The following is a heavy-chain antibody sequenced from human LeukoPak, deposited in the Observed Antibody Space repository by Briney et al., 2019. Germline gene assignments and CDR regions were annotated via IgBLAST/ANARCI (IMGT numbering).Heavy chain of an antibody. CDR1: GGSISSYY. V-gene: IGHV4-59*01. D-gene: IGHD3-9*01. CDR2: IYYSGST. Sequence: SETLSLTCTVSGGSISSYYWSWIRQPPGKGLEWIGYIYYSGSTNYNPSLKSRVTISVDTSKNQFSLKLSSVTAADTAVYYCARGPYILTGHFDYWGQGTLITVSS. J-gene: IGHJ4*02. CDR3: ARGPYILTGHFDY.